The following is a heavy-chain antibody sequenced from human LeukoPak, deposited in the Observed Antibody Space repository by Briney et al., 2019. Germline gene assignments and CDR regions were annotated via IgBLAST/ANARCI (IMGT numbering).Heavy chain of an antibody. CDR2: IYTSGST. Sequence: SEALSLTCTVSGGSISSYYWSWIRQPAGKGLEWTGRIYTSGSTNYNPSLKSRVTMSVDTSKNQFSLKLSSVTAADTAVYYCAIAARSWEYFDYWGQGTLVTVSS. CDR3: AIAARSWEYFDY. J-gene: IGHJ4*02. D-gene: IGHD6-6*01. CDR1: GGSISSYY. V-gene: IGHV4-4*07.